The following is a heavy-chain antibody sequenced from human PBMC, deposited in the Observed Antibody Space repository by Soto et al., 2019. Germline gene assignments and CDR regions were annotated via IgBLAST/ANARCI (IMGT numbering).Heavy chain of an antibody. CDR3: AKAIGGWYQFWDY. Sequence: WWSLRLSCAASVFTFSRYAMSWFRQAPGKGLEWVSAISGSGGSTYYADSVKGRFTISRDNSKNTLYLQMNSLRAEDTAVYYCAKAIGGWYQFWDYWGQGTLVTVSS. J-gene: IGHJ4*02. V-gene: IGHV3-23*01. D-gene: IGHD6-19*01. CDR2: ISGSGGST. CDR1: VFTFSRYA.